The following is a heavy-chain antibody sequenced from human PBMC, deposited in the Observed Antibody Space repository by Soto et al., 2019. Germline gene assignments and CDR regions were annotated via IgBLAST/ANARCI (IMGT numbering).Heavy chain of an antibody. V-gene: IGHV3-33*01. Sequence: HPVGSLRLSCAASGFTFSSYGMHWVRQAPGKGLEWVAVIWCDGSNKYYADSVKGRFTISRDNSKNTLYLQMNSLRAEDTAVYYCARDTMLSYYYGMDAWGQGTTVTVSS. CDR2: IWCDGSNK. CDR3: ARDTMLSYYYGMDA. J-gene: IGHJ6*02. D-gene: IGHD2-8*01. CDR1: GFTFSSYG.